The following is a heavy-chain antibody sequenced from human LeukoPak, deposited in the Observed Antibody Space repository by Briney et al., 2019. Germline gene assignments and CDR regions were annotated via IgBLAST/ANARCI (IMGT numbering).Heavy chain of an antibody. J-gene: IGHJ4*02. CDR1: GFPFETNA. D-gene: IGHD5-18*01. CDR2: IGNTET. V-gene: IGHV3-23*01. Sequence: GGSLRLSCATSGFPFETNAMSWVRQAPGKGLEWVATIGNTETFYADSVTGRFTISRDNSKNTVNLQMNRLRVEDTAIYYCAKAWIQFNRVFDCFDSWGQGTLVTVSS. CDR3: AKAWIQFNRVFDCFDS.